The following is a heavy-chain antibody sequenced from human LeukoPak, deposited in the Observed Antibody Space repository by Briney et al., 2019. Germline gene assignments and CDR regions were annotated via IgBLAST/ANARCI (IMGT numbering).Heavy chain of an antibody. CDR2: IYTSGST. V-gene: IGHV4-61*02. CDR1: GHSISSGDNY. J-gene: IGHJ4*02. CDR3: ATSEGGGFFDY. D-gene: IGHD4-23*01. Sequence: SEILSLTCTVSGHSISSGDNYWRWIRQPAGKGLEWIGRIYTSGSTNYNPSLKSRVTISGDTSKNQFSLRLSSVTAADTAIYYCATSEGGGFFDYWGQGTPVTVSS.